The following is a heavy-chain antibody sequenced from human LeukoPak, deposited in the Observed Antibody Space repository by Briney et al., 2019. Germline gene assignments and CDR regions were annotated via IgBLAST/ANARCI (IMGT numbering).Heavy chain of an antibody. D-gene: IGHD3-16*01. Sequence: PGGSLRLSCAASGFSFSTYGMHWFRQAPGKGLEWVALIWNAGTNTYYADSVKGRFTISRDNSKNTLYLQMNSLRAEDTAVYYCVGDTPPGGDYYLDYWGQGTLVIVSS. CDR1: GFSFSTYG. V-gene: IGHV3-33*01. CDR2: IWNAGTNT. J-gene: IGHJ4*02. CDR3: VGDTPPGGDYYLDY.